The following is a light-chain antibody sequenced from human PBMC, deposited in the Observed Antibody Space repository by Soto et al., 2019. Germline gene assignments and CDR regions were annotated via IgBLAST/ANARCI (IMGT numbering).Light chain of an antibody. CDR3: QQYDSYPLT. V-gene: IGKV1-5*03. CDR2: KAS. CDR1: QSISSW. J-gene: IGKJ4*01. Sequence: DIQMTQSPSTLSASVGDRVTITCRASQSISSWLAWYQQKPGKAPNLLIYKASSLESGVPSRFSGSGSGTEFTLTVISLQPDDFATYYCQQYDSYPLTFGGVTKVDIK.